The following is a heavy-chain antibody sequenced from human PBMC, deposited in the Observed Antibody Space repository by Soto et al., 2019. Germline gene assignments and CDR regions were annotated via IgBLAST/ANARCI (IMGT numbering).Heavy chain of an antibody. J-gene: IGHJ5*02. CDR3: AKEEVVVPAGGAENWFDP. D-gene: IGHD2-2*01. CDR2: ISGSGGST. CDR1: VFTFSSYA. Sequence: AGWSLRLSCASSVFTFSSYAMSWVRQAPGKGLEWVSAISGSGGSTYYADSVKGRFTISRDNSKNTLYLQMNSLRAEDTAVYYCAKEEVVVPAGGAENWFDPWGQGTLVTVSS. V-gene: IGHV3-23*01.